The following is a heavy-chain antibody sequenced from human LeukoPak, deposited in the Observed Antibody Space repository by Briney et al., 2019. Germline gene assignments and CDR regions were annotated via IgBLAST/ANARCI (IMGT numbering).Heavy chain of an antibody. D-gene: IGHD3-16*02. CDR1: GLTFSSYG. V-gene: IGHV3-30*18. CDR3: AKDCLWGSYRYSGSDY. CDR2: ISYDGSNK. J-gene: IGHJ4*02. Sequence: GGSLRLSRAASGLTFSSYGMQSVRQAPGKGLEWVAVISYDGSNKYYADSVKGRFTISRDNSKNTLYLQMNSLRAEDTAVYYCAKDCLWGSYRYSGSDYWGQGTLVTVSS.